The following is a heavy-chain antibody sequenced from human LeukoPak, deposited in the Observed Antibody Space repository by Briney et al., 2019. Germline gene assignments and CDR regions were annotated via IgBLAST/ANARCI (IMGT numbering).Heavy chain of an antibody. Sequence: PGGSLRLSCAASGFTFSSYWMNWARQAPVKGLEWVSYISGSSSTIFYADSVKGRFTISRDNAKNSLYLQMNSLRDEDTAVYYCARDLHGDYAFDYWGQGTLVTVSS. V-gene: IGHV3-48*02. D-gene: IGHD4-17*01. CDR3: ARDLHGDYAFDY. CDR1: GFTFSSYW. CDR2: ISGSSSTI. J-gene: IGHJ4*02.